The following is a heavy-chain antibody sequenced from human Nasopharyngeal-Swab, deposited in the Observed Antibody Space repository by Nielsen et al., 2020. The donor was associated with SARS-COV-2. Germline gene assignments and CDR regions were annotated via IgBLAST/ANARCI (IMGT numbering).Heavy chain of an antibody. J-gene: IGHJ4*02. CDR3: ARDKGGTGTTGFDY. CDR2: ISSDSGAK. D-gene: IGHD1-7*01. CDR1: GFSFSTYT. V-gene: IGHV3-21*01. Sequence: GGSLRLSCAASGFSFSTYTMNWVRQAPGKGLEWLSSISSDSGAKYHADSVKGRFTISRDNAKNSLYLEMNSLRAEDTAVYYCARDKGGTGTTGFDYWGQGTLVTVSS.